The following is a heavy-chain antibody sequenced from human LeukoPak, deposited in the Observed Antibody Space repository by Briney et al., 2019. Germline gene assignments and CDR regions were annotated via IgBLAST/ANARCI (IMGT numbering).Heavy chain of an antibody. D-gene: IGHD3-10*01. CDR2: ISAYNGNT. CDR3: AREASGNYYYGMDV. V-gene: IGHV1-18*01. Sequence: ASVKVSCKASGYTFTSYGISWVRQAPGQGLEWMGWISAYNGNTNYAQKLQGRVTMTTDTSTSTAYMELRSLRSDDTAVYYCAREASGNYYYGMDVWGQGTLVTVSS. CDR1: GYTFTSYG. J-gene: IGHJ6*02.